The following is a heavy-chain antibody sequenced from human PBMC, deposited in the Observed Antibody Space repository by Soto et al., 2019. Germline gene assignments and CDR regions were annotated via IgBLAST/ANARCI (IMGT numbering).Heavy chain of an antibody. CDR2: IYYSGST. J-gene: IGHJ5*02. CDR1: GGSISSYY. CDR3: AKDLPGELLPTCFDP. Sequence: SETLSLTCTVSGGSISSYYWSWIRQPPGKGLEWIGYIYYSGSTNYNPSLKGRFTISRDNSKNTLYLQMNSLRADDTAVYYCAKDLPGELLPTCFDPWGQGTLVTVSS. D-gene: IGHD1-26*01. V-gene: IGHV4-59*12.